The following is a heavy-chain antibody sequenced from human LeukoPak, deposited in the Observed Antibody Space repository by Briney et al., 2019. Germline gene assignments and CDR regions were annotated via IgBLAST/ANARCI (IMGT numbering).Heavy chain of an antibody. J-gene: IGHJ5*02. D-gene: IGHD3-10*01. CDR2: ISAYNGNT. V-gene: IGHV1-18*01. CDR1: GYTFTSYA. Sequence: GASVKVSCKASGYTFTSYAISWVRQAPGQGLEGMGWISAYNGNTNYAQKLQGRVTMTTDTSTSTAYMELRSLRSDDTAVYYCAREIGELPEVWFDPWGQGTLVTVSS. CDR3: AREIGELPEVWFDP.